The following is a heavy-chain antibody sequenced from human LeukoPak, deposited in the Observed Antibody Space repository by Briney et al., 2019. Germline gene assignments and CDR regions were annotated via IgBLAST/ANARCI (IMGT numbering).Heavy chain of an antibody. CDR3: ARDSAYCGGDCYLFDI. CDR2: IDTDGTTT. J-gene: IGHJ3*02. Sequence: GGSLRLSCAASGFTFSSYAMHWVRQAPGKGLVWVSRIDTDGTTTTYADSVKGRFTISRDNAKNTLYLQMNSLRAEDTAVYYCARDSAYCGGDCYLFDIWGQGTMVTVSS. V-gene: IGHV3-74*01. D-gene: IGHD2-21*01. CDR1: GFTFSSYA.